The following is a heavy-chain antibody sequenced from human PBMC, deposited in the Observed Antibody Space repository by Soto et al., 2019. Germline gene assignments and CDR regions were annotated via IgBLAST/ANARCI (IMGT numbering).Heavy chain of an antibody. V-gene: IGHV4-39*01. CDR1: GGSISSTGYY. CDR3: ATMGTPATGLYYFDY. CDR2: IYYSGST. J-gene: IGHJ4*02. D-gene: IGHD5-18*01. Sequence: SETLSLTCTVSGGSISSTGYYWGWIRQPPGKGLEWIGSIYYSGSTSYNPSLQSRVTMSVDTSKNQLSLNLSFVTAADTAVYYCATMGTPATGLYYFDYWGQGTLVTVSS.